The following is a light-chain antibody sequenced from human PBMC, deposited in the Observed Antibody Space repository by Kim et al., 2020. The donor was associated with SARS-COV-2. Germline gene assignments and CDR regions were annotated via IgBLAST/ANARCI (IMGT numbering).Light chain of an antibody. CDR2: AAS. J-gene: IGKJ1*01. V-gene: IGKV1-27*01. CDR3: QKYDRAPRT. CDR1: QDISNY. Sequence: DIQMTQSPSSLSASVGDTITITCRASQDISNYLAWYQQKPGRVPKVLISAASTLQSGVPSRFSGRGSGTDFTLSINGLRPEDVATYYCQKYDRAPRTFGQGTKVDIK.